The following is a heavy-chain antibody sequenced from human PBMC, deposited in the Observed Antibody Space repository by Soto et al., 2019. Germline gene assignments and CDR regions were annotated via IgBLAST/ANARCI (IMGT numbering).Heavy chain of an antibody. J-gene: IGHJ4*02. V-gene: IGHV3-23*01. CDR3: AKDSSVCGNSHDLDY. Sequence: PGGSLRLSCAACGFSFVGYSITWVRQAPWKGLEWVSALTPGGETTYYIDSVKARFTISRDNGKKTLYLQMNSLAAADTDVYYCAKDSSVCGNSHDLDYWGQGNLVTVSS. CDR2: LTPGGETT. D-gene: IGHD1-7*01. CDR1: GFSFVGYS.